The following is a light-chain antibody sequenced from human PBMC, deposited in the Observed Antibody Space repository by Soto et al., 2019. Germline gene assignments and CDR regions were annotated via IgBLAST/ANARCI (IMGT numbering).Light chain of an antibody. Sequence: QSALTQPASVSGSPGQSITISCTGTSSDVGGYNYVSWYQQHPGKAPKLMIYDVSNRPSGVSNRFSGSKSGNTASLTISGPQPENEADYYCSSNTSTSPPYVVFGGGTKLPVL. J-gene: IGLJ2*01. CDR1: SSDVGGYNY. CDR3: SSNTSTSPPYVV. V-gene: IGLV2-14*01. CDR2: DVS.